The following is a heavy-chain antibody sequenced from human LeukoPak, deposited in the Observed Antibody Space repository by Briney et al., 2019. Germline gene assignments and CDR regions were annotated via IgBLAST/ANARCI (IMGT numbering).Heavy chain of an antibody. J-gene: IGHJ6*03. D-gene: IGHD1-1*01. CDR2: IRSKANSYAT. CDR1: GFTFSGSA. V-gene: IGHV3-73*01. CDR3: TSLSSVQLERHRLERKKYYYYMDV. Sequence: GGSLRLSCAASGFTFSGSAMHWVGQASGKGLEWVGRIRSKANSYATAFAASGKGRCTISREDSNNQADLQMNSLQTEDTAVYYCTSLSSVQLERHRLERKKYYYYMDVWGKGTTVTVSS.